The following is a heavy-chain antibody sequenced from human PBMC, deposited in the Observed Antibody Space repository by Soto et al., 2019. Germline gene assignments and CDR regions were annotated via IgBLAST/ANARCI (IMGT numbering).Heavy chain of an antibody. V-gene: IGHV4-34*01. CDR1: GGSFSGYY. CDR3: ARAAKQYRLLFPYYYYMDV. CDR2: INHSGST. J-gene: IGHJ6*03. Sequence: PSETLSLTCAVYGGSFSGYYWSWIRQPPGKGLEWIGEINHSGSTNYNPSLKSRVTISVDTSKNQFSLKLSSVTAADTAVYYCARAAKQYRLLFPYYYYMDVWGKGTTVTVSS. D-gene: IGHD2-2*01.